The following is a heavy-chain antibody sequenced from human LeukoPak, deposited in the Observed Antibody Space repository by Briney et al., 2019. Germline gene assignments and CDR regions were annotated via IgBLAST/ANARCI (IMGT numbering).Heavy chain of an antibody. D-gene: IGHD1-26*01. CDR2: IYYSGST. CDR3: ARMGGSGSHYLDY. J-gene: IGHJ4*02. V-gene: IGHV4-59*08. Sequence: SETLSLTCTVSGGSISSYYWSWIRQPPGKGLEWIGYIYYSGSTNYNPSLKSRVTISVDTSKNQFSLKLSSVTAADTAVYYCARMGGSGSHYLDYWGQGTLVTVSS. CDR1: GGSISSYY.